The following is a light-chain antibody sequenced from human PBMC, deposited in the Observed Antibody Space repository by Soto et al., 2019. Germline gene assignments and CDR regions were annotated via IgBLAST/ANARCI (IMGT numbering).Light chain of an antibody. V-gene: IGKV3-20*01. J-gene: IGKJ3*01. CDR1: QSVSSSY. Sequence: ESVLTQSPGTLSMSPGERATLSCRASQSVSSSYLAWYQQKPGQAPRLLIYGASSRATGIPDRFSGSGSGTDFTLTISSLEPEDFAVYYCQQYGSSPFTFGPGTKVDIK. CDR3: QQYGSSPFT. CDR2: GAS.